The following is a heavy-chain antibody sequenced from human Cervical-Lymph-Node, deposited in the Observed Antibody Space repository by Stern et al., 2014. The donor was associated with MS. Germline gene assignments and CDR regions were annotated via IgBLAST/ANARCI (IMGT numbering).Heavy chain of an antibody. D-gene: IGHD5-24*01. CDR2: VSNTGTAI. J-gene: IGHJ4*02. CDR1: GFNLRDYS. CDR3: VRTWRENTFDS. Sequence: VQLLESGGDLGQPGGSLRLSCAASGFNLRDYSMSWVRQAPGKGLEWVSFVSNTGTAIYYADSVKGRFTISRDMASNSLYLQMNSLRDEDTAVYYCVRTWRENTFDSWGQGILVTVSS. V-gene: IGHV3-48*02.